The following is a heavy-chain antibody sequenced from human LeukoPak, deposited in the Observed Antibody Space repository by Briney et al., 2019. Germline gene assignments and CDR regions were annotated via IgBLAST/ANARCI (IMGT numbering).Heavy chain of an antibody. J-gene: IGHJ1*01. Sequence: ASETLSLTCAVSGGSISSRNWWSWVRPPPGKGLEWIGEIYHSGSTNYNPSLKTRVTISVDTSKNQFSLKLSSVTAADTAVYYCAREGSSSWYRNFQHWGQGTLVTVSS. CDR3: AREGSSSWYRNFQH. CDR2: IYHSGST. CDR1: GGSISSRNW. V-gene: IGHV4-4*02. D-gene: IGHD6-13*01.